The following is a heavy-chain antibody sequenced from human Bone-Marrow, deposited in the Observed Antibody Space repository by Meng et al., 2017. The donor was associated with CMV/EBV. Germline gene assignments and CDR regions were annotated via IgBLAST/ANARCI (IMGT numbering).Heavy chain of an antibody. CDR2: IYYTGYT. J-gene: IGHJ4*02. Sequence: SETLSLTCSVSGGSMSGSSYYWAWIRQPPGKGLEWIGSIYYTGYTYYNPSLKTRVTMSVDTSKKQFSLNVTSLTASDTAVYYCARQVTGTQEMFESWGQGHRVTGSS. CDR3: ARQVTGTQEMFES. D-gene: IGHD1/OR15-1a*01. V-gene: IGHV4-39*01. CDR1: GGSMSGSSYY.